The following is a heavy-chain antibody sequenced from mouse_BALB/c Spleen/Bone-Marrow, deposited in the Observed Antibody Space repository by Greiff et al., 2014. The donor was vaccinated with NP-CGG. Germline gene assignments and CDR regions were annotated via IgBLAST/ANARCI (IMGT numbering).Heavy chain of an antibody. Sequence: DVKLQESGPELVKPGASMKISCKASGYSFTGYTMNWVRQIHGKNLEWIGLINPYNDNTNYNQKFKGKATLIVEKSSSTAYMELLSLTSEDSAVYYCARAGTVVGTYYFDYWGQGTTLTVSS. V-gene: IGHV1-37*01. CDR1: GYSFTGYT. D-gene: IGHD1-1*01. J-gene: IGHJ2*01. CDR2: INPYNDNT. CDR3: ARAGTVVGTYYFDY.